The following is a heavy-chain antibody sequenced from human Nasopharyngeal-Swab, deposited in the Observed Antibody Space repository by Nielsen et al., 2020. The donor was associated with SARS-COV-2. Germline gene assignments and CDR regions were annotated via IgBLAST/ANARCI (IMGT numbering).Heavy chain of an antibody. CDR3: ARLPMRAASGRGAFDI. Sequence: GESLKISCKASGYNFATYWSGWVRQMPGEGLRWMGLIYPGDSDTRYSPSLQGQVTISADRSITTAYLQWSSLKASDTAMYYCARLPMRAASGRGAFDIWGQGTMVTVSS. CDR1: GYNFATYW. CDR2: IYPGDSDT. J-gene: IGHJ3*02. D-gene: IGHD6-13*01. V-gene: IGHV5-51*01.